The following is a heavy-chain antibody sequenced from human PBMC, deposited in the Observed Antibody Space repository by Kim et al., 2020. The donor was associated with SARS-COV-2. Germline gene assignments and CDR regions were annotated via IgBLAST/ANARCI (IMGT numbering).Heavy chain of an antibody. Sequence: GGSLRLSCAASGFTFSNSAMSWVRQAPGKGLEWVSVVCGYGSGTYYADSVKGRLTITRDNSKNILYLLMNNLRAEDTAVNYCSKHLHVTSLTFYWYFGLWARGPLVAVSS. CDR2: VCGYGSGT. CDR3: SKHLHVTSLTFYWYFGL. V-gene: IGHV3-23*01. J-gene: IGHJ2*01. CDR1: GFTFSNSA. D-gene: IGHD3-9*01.